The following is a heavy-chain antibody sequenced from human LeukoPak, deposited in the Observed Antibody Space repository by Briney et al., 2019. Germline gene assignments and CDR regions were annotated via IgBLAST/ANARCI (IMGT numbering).Heavy chain of an antibody. Sequence: GGSLRLSCAASGFTFSSYEMNWVRQAPGKGLVWVSRISRDGSSTTYADSVKGRFTISRDNAKNTLYLQMNSLRAEDTAVYYCARVASSSSQWGQGTLVTVSS. CDR3: ARVASSSSQ. CDR2: ISRDGSST. D-gene: IGHD6-6*01. J-gene: IGHJ4*02. V-gene: IGHV3-74*01. CDR1: GFTFSSYE.